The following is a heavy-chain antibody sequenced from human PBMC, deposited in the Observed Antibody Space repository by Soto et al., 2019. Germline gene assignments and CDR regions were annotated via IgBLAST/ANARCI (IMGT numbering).Heavy chain of an antibody. CDR1: GYTFTRHH. CDR3: ARESQAARTEPFDY. V-gene: IGHV1-2*04. D-gene: IGHD6-6*01. CDR2: INPNSGGT. Sequence: GGSVKVSCKASGYTFTRHHMHWVRQAPGQGLEWMGWINPNSGGTNYAQKFQGWVTMTRDTSISTAYMELSRLRSDDTAVYYCARESQAARTEPFDYWGQGTLVTVSS. J-gene: IGHJ4*02.